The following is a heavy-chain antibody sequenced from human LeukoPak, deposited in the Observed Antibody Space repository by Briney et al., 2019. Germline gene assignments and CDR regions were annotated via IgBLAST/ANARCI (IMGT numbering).Heavy chain of an antibody. CDR3: TKFFLGRRDYVWESYRYLAFDI. D-gene: IGHD3-16*02. Sequence: GGSLRLSCAASGFTFSDYYMSWIRQPPGKGLEWVGHIKSKTDGGTTDYAAPVKGRFTISRDGSKNTLYLQMNSLKTEDTAVYYCTKFFLGRRDYVWESYRYLAFDIWGHGTMVTVSS. V-gene: IGHV3-15*01. J-gene: IGHJ3*02. CDR2: IKSKTDGGTT. CDR1: GFTFSDYY.